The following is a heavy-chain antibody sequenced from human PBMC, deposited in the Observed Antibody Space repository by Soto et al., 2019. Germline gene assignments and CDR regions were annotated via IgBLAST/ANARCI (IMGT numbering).Heavy chain of an antibody. CDR1: GFTFSSYA. J-gene: IGHJ4*02. Sequence: QVQLVESGGGVVQPGRSLRLSCAASGFTFSSYARHWVRQAPVKGLEWVAVISYDGSNKYYADSVKGRFTISRDNSKNTLYLQMNSLRAEDTAVYYCASPIPCSGGRCYHPGGQGTLVTVSS. CDR2: ISYDGSNK. CDR3: ASPIPCSGGRCYHP. D-gene: IGHD2-15*01. V-gene: IGHV3-30-3*01.